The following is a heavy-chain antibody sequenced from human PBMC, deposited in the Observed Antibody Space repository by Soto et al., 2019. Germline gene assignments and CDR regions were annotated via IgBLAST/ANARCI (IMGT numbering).Heavy chain of an antibody. CDR3: SRGYTADDDHSYYFDS. CDR2: IIPIFGTP. CDR1: GCTFSNSL. D-gene: IGHD1-20*01. J-gene: IGHJ4*02. V-gene: IGHV1-69*01. Sequence: QVQLVQSGAELMKPGASVKVSCKASGCTFSNSLISWVRQAPGQGLEWMGGIIPIFGTPNYAQKVQGRVTITADESTSTVYMELNILRSEDTDMYSCSRGYTADDDHSYYFDSWGQGTQVTVSS.